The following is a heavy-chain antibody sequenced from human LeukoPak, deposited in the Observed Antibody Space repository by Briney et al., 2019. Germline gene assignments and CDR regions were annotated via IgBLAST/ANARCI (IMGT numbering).Heavy chain of an antibody. V-gene: IGHV4-39*01. CDR2: IYYSGRT. CDR3: ARPNCSGGSCYSLGAEYFQH. Sequence: SETLSLTCTVSGGSISSSSYYWGWIRQPPGKGLEWIGSIYYSGRTYYNPSLKSRITISVDTSKNQFSLNLGSVTAADTAVYYCARPNCSGGSCYSLGAEYFQHWGQGTLVTVSS. J-gene: IGHJ1*01. D-gene: IGHD2-15*01. CDR1: GGSISSSSYY.